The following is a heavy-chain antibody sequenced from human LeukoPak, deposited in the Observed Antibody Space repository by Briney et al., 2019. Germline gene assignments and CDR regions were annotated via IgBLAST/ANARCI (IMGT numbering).Heavy chain of an antibody. Sequence: GASVKVSCKASGYTFTGYYMHWVRQAPGQGLEWMGWINPNSGGTNYAQKFQGRVTMTRDTSTSTVYMELSSLRSEDTAVYYCAREGASDDILTGYYPGGLDYWGQGTLVTVSS. V-gene: IGHV1-2*02. CDR1: GYTFTGYY. J-gene: IGHJ4*02. CDR3: AREGASDDILTGYYPGGLDY. D-gene: IGHD3-9*01. CDR2: INPNSGGT.